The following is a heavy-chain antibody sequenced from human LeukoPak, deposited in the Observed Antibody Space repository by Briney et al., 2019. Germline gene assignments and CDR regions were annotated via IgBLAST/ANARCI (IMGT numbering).Heavy chain of an antibody. J-gene: IGHJ6*03. CDR3: ARDPGCSGGSCYLKNYYYYMDV. CDR2: INPNGGGT. D-gene: IGHD2-15*01. Sequence: ASVKVSCKASGYTFTSYAMHWVRQAPGQRLEWMGWINPNGGGTNYAQKFQGRVTMTRDTSISTAYMELSRLRSDDTAVYYCARDPGCSGGSCYLKNYYYYMDVWGKGTTVTVSS. V-gene: IGHV1-2*02. CDR1: GYTFTSYA.